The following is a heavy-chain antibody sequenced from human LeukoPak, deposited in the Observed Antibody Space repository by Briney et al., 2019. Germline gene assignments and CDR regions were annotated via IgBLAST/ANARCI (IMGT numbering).Heavy chain of an antibody. CDR3: AVETRYCRGGSCLVRRFDP. D-gene: IGHD2-15*01. V-gene: IGHV1-2*06. J-gene: IGHJ5*02. CDR1: GYTFTGYY. CDR2: INPNSGGT. Sequence: ASVKVSCKASGYTFTGYYMHWVRQAPGQGLEWIGRINPNSGGTNYAQKFQGRVTMTRDTSISTAYMELSRLRSDDTAVYYCAVETRYCRGGSCLVRRFDPWGQGTLITVSS.